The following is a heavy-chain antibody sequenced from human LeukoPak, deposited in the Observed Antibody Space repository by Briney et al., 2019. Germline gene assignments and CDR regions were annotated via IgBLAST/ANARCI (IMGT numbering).Heavy chain of an antibody. J-gene: IGHJ4*02. D-gene: IGHD1-26*01. CDR3: ARDSFRGSYSDY. CDR2: ISSSSSTI. V-gene: IGHV3-48*04. CDR1: GFTFSSYS. Sequence: PGGSLRLSCAASGFTFSSYSMNWVRQAPGKGLEWVSCISSSSSTIYYADSVKGRFTISRDNAKNSLYLQMNSLRAGDTAVYYCARDSFRGSYSDYWGQGTLVTVSS.